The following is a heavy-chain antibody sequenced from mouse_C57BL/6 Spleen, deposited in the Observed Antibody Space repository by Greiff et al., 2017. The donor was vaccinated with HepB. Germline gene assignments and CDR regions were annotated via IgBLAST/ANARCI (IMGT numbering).Heavy chain of an antibody. V-gene: IGHV1-69*01. Sequence: QVQLQQPGAELVMPGASVKLSCKASGYTFTSYWMHWVKQRPGQGLEWIGEIDPSDSYTNYNQKFKGKSTLTVDKSSSTAYMQLSSLTSEDSAVYYCARHVGGYFDVWGTGTTVTVSS. J-gene: IGHJ1*03. CDR1: GYTFTSYW. CDR3: ARHVGGYFDV. CDR2: IDPSDSYT. D-gene: IGHD3-3*01.